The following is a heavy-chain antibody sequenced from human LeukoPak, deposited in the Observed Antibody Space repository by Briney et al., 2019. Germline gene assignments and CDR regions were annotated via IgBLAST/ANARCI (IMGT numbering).Heavy chain of an antibody. CDR1: GFSFSSYE. J-gene: IGHJ4*02. V-gene: IGHV3-48*03. CDR2: ISSSGSTI. D-gene: IGHD3-10*01. CDR3: ARRGITMVREDTGDYFDY. Sequence: PGGSLRLSCSASGFSFSSYEMNWVRQAPGKGLEWVSYISSSGSTIYYADSVKGRFTISRDNAKNSLYLQMNSLRAEDTAVYYCARRGITMVREDTGDYFDYWGQGTLVTVSS.